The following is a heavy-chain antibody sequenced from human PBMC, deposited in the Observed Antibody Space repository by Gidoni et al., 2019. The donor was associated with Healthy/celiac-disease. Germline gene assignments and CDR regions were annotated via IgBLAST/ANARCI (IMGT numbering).Heavy chain of an antibody. CDR1: GFTFSSYE. D-gene: IGHD2-21*02. Sequence: EVQLVESGGGLVQPGGSLRLSCAASGFTFSSYEMTWFRQAPGTGLEWVSYISSSGSTIYYADSVKGRFTISRDNAKNSLYLQMNSLRAEDTAVYYCARAIPHIVVVTAIWRDYYGMDVWGQGTTVTVSS. J-gene: IGHJ6*02. CDR2: ISSSGSTI. V-gene: IGHV3-48*03. CDR3: ARAIPHIVVVTAIWRDYYGMDV.